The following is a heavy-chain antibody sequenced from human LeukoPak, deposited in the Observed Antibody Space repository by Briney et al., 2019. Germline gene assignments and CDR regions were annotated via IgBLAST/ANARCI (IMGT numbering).Heavy chain of an antibody. CDR3: ARTPTGTTEGYNYYMDV. V-gene: IGHV1-8*03. CDR1: AYTFTSYD. CDR2: MNPNSGNT. J-gene: IGHJ6*03. D-gene: IGHD1-7*01. Sequence: ASVTVSCKASAYTFTSYDINWVRQATGQGLEWMGWMNPNSGNTGYAQKFQGRVTITRNTSISTAYMELSSLTSEDTAVCYCARTPTGTTEGYNYYMDVWGKGTTVTVSS.